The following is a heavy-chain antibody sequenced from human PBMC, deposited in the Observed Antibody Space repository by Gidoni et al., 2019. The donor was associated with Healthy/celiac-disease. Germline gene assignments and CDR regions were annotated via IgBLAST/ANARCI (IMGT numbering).Heavy chain of an antibody. D-gene: IGHD3-9*01. CDR2: INWNGCST. J-gene: IGHJ3*02. CDR3: AREDPSYYDILTGYQGDAFDI. Sequence: EVQLVESGGGVVRPGGYLRISCAASGFTLDAYGLSWGRQAPGKGLEWVSGINWNGCSTGYADSVKGRFTISRDNAKNSLYLQMNSLRAEDTALYYCAREDPSYYDILTGYQGDAFDIWGQGTMVTVSS. CDR1: GFTLDAYG. V-gene: IGHV3-20*04.